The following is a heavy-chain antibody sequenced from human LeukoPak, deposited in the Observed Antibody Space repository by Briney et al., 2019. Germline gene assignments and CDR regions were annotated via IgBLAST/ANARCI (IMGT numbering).Heavy chain of an antibody. CDR1: GYTFTSYG. D-gene: IGHD6-13*01. CDR2: ISAYNGNT. J-gene: IGHJ5*02. CDR3: ARVLEAAAEINWFDP. V-gene: IGHV1-18*01. Sequence: ASVKVSCKASGYTFTSYGISWVRQAPGQGLEWMGWISAYNGNTNYAQKLQGRVTMTADTSTSTADMELRSLRSDDTAVYYCARVLEAAAEINWFDPGAREPWSPSPQ.